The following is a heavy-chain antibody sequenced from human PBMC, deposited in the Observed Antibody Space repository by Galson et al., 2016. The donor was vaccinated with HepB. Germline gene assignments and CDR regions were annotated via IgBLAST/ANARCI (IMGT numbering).Heavy chain of an antibody. Sequence: SETLSLTCTVSGGSINNYYWNWIRQPPGKGLEWIGYIFYSGSTDYNPSLKSRVTISIDTSKNQFSLKLSSVTAADTAMYYCARLPYSGGYNWFDPWGRGTLVTVSS. CDR1: GGSINNYY. CDR2: IFYSGST. D-gene: IGHD1-26*01. V-gene: IGHV4-59*08. J-gene: IGHJ5*02. CDR3: ARLPYSGGYNWFDP.